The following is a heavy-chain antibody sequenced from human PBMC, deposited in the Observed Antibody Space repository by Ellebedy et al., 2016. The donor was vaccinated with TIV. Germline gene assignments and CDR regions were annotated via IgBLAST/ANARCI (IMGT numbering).Heavy chain of an antibody. CDR3: ARGLPQWG. D-gene: IGHD6-19*01. J-gene: IGHJ4*02. V-gene: IGHV3-23*01. CDR2: ISSRADTT. CDR1: GGSISSYY. Sequence: ETLSLTCTVSGGSISSYYWSWIRQPPGKGLDWVSAISSRADTTHYADSVKGRFTISRDNSKNTLDLQMNSLRAEDTAVYYCARGLPQWGWGQGTLVTVSS.